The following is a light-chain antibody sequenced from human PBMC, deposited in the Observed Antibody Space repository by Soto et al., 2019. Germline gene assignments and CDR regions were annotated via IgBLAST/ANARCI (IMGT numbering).Light chain of an antibody. CDR2: AAS. CDR3: QQYNGWPRT. V-gene: IGKV3-15*01. CDR1: QSVSRD. Sequence: EIVMTQSPATLSVSPGERATLSCRASQSVSRDLAWYQQKPGQAPRLLIYAASTRATDIPVTFSGSGSGTEFTLTINSLQSEDFAVYYCQQYNGWPRTFGQGTKVDIK. J-gene: IGKJ1*01.